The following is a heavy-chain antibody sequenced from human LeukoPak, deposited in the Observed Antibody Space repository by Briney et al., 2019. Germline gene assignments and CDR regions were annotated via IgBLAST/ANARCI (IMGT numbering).Heavy chain of an antibody. CDR1: GFTFSSYG. CDR3: ATSETAERYCSGGSCYSGDYYYGMDV. J-gene: IGHJ6*04. CDR2: ISYDGSNK. Sequence: PGRSLRLSCAASGFTFSSYGMHWVRQAPGKGLEWVAVISYDGSNKYYADSVKGRFTISRDNSKNTLYLQMSSLRAEDTAVYYCATSETAERYCSGGSCYSGDYYYGMDVWGKGTTVTVSS. D-gene: IGHD2-15*01. V-gene: IGHV3-30*03.